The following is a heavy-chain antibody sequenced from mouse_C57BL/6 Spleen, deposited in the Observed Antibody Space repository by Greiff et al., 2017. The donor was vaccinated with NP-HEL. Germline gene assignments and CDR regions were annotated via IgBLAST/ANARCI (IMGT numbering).Heavy chain of an antibody. Sequence: QVQLQQSGAELVRPGASVTLSCKASGYTFTDYEMHWVKQTPVHGLEWIGAIDPETGGTAYNQKFKGKAILTADKSSSTAYMELRSLTSEDSAVYYCTRAPTFFYFGDWGQGTTLTVSS. CDR3: TRAPTFFYFGD. J-gene: IGHJ2*01. D-gene: IGHD4-1*02. CDR2: IDPETGGT. CDR1: GYTFTDYE. V-gene: IGHV1-15*01.